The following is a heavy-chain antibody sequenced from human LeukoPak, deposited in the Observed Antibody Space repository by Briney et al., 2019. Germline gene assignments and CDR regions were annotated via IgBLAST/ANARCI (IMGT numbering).Heavy chain of an antibody. CDR1: GYTFTSYW. CDR3: ARLRYYYDFSGYFVDY. CDR2: IDPSDSYT. D-gene: IGHD3-22*01. J-gene: IGHJ4*02. Sequence: PGESLRISCKGSGYTFTSYWITWVRQMPGKGLEWMGTIDPSDSYTNYSPSFQGHVTISADKSFSTAYLHWISLKASDTAIYYCARLRYYYDFSGYFVDYRGQGTLVTVSS. V-gene: IGHV5-10-1*01.